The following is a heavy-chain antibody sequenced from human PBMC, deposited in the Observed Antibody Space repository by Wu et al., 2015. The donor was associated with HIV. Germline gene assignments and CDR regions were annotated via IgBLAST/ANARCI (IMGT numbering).Heavy chain of an antibody. V-gene: IGHV1-69*15. CDR1: GGTFSNYT. CDR3: ARELLWGEDF. Sequence: QVQLAQSGAEVKEPGSSVRVSCKASGGTFSNYTFNWVRQAPGQGLEWMGRIIPISGTTDYAQKFQGRITITADESTRTTYMELSSLRYEDTAVYFCARELLWGEDFWGQGTRVTGLL. D-gene: IGHD2-21*01. J-gene: IGHJ4*02. CDR2: IIPISGTT.